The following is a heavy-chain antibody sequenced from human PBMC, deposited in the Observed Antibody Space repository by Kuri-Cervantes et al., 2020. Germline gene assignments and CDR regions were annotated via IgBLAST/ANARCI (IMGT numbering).Heavy chain of an antibody. V-gene: IGHV3-30*03. Sequence: GESLKISCAASGFTFSSYGMHWVRQAPGKGLEWVAVISYDGSNKYYADSVKGRFTIPRDNSKNTLYLQMNSLRAEDTAVYYCLGVGDYWGQGTLVTVSS. CDR1: GFTFSSYG. J-gene: IGHJ4*02. D-gene: IGHD3-10*01. CDR3: LGVGDY. CDR2: ISYDGSNK.